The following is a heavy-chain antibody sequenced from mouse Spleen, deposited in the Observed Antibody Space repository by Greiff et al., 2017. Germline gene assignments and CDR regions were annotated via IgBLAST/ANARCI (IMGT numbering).Heavy chain of an antibody. J-gene: IGHJ3*01. V-gene: IGHV3-2*02. CDR2: ISYSGST. CDR3: ARRGLDGYYRFAY. Sequence: EVKLVESGPGLVKPSQSLSLTCTVTGYSITSDYAWNWIRQFPGNKLEWMGYISYSGSTSYNPSLKSRISITRDTSKNQFFLQLNSVTTEDTATYYCARRGLDGYYRFAYWGQGTLVTVSA. CDR1: GYSITSDYA. D-gene: IGHD2-3*01.